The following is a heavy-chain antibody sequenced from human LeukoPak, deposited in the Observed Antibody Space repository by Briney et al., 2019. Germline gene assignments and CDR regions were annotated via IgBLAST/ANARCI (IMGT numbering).Heavy chain of an antibody. CDR1: GGSFSGYY. V-gene: IGHV4-34*01. Sequence: PSETLSLTCAVYGGSFSGYYWSWIRQPPGKGLEWIGDINHSGSTNYNPSLKSRVTISVDTSKNQFSLKLSSVTAADTAVYYCARHVIVVVPAATYNWFDPWGQGTLVTVSS. CDR3: ARHVIVVVPAATYNWFDP. CDR2: INHSGST. D-gene: IGHD2-2*01. J-gene: IGHJ5*02.